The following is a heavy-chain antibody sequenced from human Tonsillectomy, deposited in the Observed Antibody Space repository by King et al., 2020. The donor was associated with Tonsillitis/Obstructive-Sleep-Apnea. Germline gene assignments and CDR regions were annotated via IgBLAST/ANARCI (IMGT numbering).Heavy chain of an antibody. V-gene: IGHV3-30*03. J-gene: IGHJ6*03. D-gene: IGHD2-2*02. CDR3: ARGKGCSSTSCYSLYYYYYYMDV. CDR1: GFTFSSYG. CDR2: ISYDGSNK. Sequence: VQLVESGGGVVQPGRSLRLSCAASGFTFSSYGMHWVRQAPGKGLEWVAVISYDGSNKYYADSVKGRFTISRDNSKNTLYLQMNSLRAEDTAVYYCARGKGCSSTSCYSLYYYYYYMDVWGKGTTVTVSS.